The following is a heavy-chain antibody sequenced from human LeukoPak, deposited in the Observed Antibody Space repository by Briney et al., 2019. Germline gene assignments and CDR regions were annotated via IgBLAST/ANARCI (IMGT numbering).Heavy chain of an antibody. CDR3: ASGWDVWWAFDY. CDR2: ISYDGTNK. V-gene: IGHV3-30*04. J-gene: IGHJ4*02. CDR1: GFTFNSYT. Sequence: QPGGSLRLSCAASGFTFNSYTMHWVRQAPGKGLEWVSVISYDGTNKYYGDSVKGRFTISRDNSKNTLYLQMNSLRAEDTAVYYCASGWDVWWAFDYWGQGTLVTVSS. D-gene: IGHD3-16*01.